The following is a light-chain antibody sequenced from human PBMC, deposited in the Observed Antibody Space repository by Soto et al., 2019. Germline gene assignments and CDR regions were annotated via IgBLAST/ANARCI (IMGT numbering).Light chain of an antibody. Sequence: QPVLTQSSSASASLGSSVKLTCTLSSGHSGYIIAWHQQQPGKAPRYLMKLEGSGSYNKGSGVPDRFSGSSSGADRYLTIPNLHFEDEADYYCETWDSKTRVFAGGTQLTVL. CDR1: SGHSGYI. CDR2: LEGSGSY. V-gene: IGLV4-60*02. J-gene: IGLJ3*02. CDR3: ETWDSKTRV.